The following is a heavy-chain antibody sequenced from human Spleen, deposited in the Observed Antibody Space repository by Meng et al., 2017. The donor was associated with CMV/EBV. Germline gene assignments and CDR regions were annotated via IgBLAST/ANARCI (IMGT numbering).Heavy chain of an antibody. V-gene: IGHV1-18*01. D-gene: IGHD2-2*01. Sequence: ASGYAFTSYGIAWVRQAPGRGLEWIGWISAYNGNTNHAQKFQGRVTMTTDTSTSTAHMELRSLRSDDTAVYYCARGGLVVPAAPVDYWGQGTLVTVSS. CDR3: ARGGLVVPAAPVDY. CDR1: GYAFTSYG. CDR2: ISAYNGNT. J-gene: IGHJ4*02.